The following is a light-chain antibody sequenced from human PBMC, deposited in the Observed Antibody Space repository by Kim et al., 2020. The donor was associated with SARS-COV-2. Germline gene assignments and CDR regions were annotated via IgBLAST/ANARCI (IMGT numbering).Light chain of an antibody. CDR3: NSRDSSGNHLV. CDR2: GKN. CDR1: SLRSYY. V-gene: IGLV3-19*01. Sequence: SSELTQDPAVSVALGQTVRITCQGDSLRSYYASWYQQKPGQAPVLVIYGKNNRPSGIPDRFSGSSSGNTASLTIPGAQAEDEAEYYCNSRDSSGNHLVFG. J-gene: IGLJ2*01.